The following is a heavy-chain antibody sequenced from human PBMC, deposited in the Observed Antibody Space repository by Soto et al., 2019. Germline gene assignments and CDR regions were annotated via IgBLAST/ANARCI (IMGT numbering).Heavy chain of an antibody. D-gene: IGHD6-6*01. CDR2: IYSNGDT. J-gene: IGHJ6*02. CDR1: SDSMNSGGYY. CDR3: ARRGGSSSGYYYYAMDV. V-gene: IGHV4-31*03. Sequence: SETRSLTCSVSSDSMNSGGYYWSWIRQQPGKGLEWIGYIYSNGDTYYNPSLKSRVTISVDTSKNQFSLNLTSVTAADTAVYYCARRGGSSSGYYYYAMDVWGQGTTVTVSS.